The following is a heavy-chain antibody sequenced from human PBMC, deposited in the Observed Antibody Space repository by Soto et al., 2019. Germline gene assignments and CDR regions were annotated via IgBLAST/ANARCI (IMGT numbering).Heavy chain of an antibody. D-gene: IGHD3-9*01. CDR3: ARVGNLYYDILTGYYDY. CDR2: IIPIFGTA. V-gene: IGHV1-69*13. J-gene: IGHJ4*02. CDR1: GGTFSSYA. Sequence: SVKVSCKASGGTFSSYAISWVRQAPGQGLEWMGGIIPIFGTANYAQKFQGRVTITADESTSTASMELSSLRSEDTAVYYCARVGNLYYDILTGYYDYWGQGTLVTV.